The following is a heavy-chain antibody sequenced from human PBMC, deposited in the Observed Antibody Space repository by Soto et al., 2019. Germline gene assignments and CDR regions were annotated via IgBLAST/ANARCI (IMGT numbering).Heavy chain of an antibody. CDR2: INHRGSS. D-gene: IGHD1-7*01. CDR1: GGSLSGYY. J-gene: IGHJ6*02. CDR3: ARSDNRNSLYGVDV. V-gene: IGHV4-34*01. Sequence: SETLSLTCAVYGGSLSGYYWSWIRQSPGKGLEWIGEINHRGSSDYNPSLESRVTISIDASKNHVSLELTSVTAADTAVYYCARSDNRNSLYGVDVWGQGNAVT.